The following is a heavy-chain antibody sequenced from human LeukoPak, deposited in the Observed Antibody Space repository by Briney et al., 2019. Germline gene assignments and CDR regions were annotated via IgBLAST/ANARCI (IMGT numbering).Heavy chain of an antibody. CDR1: GYTFTSYY. CDR3: ARALYYDFWSGYYKEENWFDP. Sequence: ASVKVSCKASGYTFTSYYMHWVRQAPGQGLEWMGIINPSGGSTSYAQKFQGRVTMTRDTSTSTVYMELSSLRSEDTAVYYCARALYYDFWSGYYKEENWFDPWGQGTLVTASS. V-gene: IGHV1-46*01. J-gene: IGHJ5*02. D-gene: IGHD3-3*01. CDR2: INPSGGST.